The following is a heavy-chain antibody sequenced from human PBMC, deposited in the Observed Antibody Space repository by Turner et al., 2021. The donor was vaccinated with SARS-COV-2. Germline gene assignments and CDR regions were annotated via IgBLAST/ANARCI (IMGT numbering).Heavy chain of an antibody. CDR1: GFTFSGSA. Sequence: EVQLVEPGGGLVQPGGSLKLSCAASGFTFSGSAMHWVRQASGKGLEWVGRIRSKANSYATAYAASVKGRFTISRDDSKNTAYLQMNSLKTEDTAVYYCTIYCSGGSCYGIWGQGTLVTVSS. D-gene: IGHD2-15*01. CDR2: IRSKANSYAT. V-gene: IGHV3-73*01. CDR3: TIYCSGGSCYGI. J-gene: IGHJ4*02.